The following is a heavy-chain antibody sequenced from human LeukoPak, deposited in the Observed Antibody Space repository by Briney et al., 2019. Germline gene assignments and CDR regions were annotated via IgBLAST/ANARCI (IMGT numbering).Heavy chain of an antibody. D-gene: IGHD6-13*01. V-gene: IGHV3-23*01. CDR3: ARSFGTGISYSDYYYMDV. CDR1: GFTFSSSA. Sequence: GGSLRLSCAASGFTFSSSAMSWVRQAPGKGLEWVSTISGRGSGGSTYYADSVKGRFTVSRDNSKNTLYLQMNSLRAEDTAVYYCARSFGTGISYSDYYYMDVWGKGTTVTISS. J-gene: IGHJ6*03. CDR2: ISGRGSGGST.